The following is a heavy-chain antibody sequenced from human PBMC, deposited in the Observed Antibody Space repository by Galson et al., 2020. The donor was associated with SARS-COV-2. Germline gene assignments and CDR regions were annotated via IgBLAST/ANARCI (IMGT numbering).Heavy chain of an antibody. V-gene: IGHV1-2*04. D-gene: IGHD4-17*01. CDR3: ARDYGDFYGMDV. Sequence: ASVKVSCKASGYTFTGYYMHWVRQAPGQGLEWMGWNNPNSGGTNYAQKFQGWVTMTRDTSISTAYMELRRLRSDDTAVYYCARDYGDFYGMDVWGQGTTVTVSS. CDR2: NNPNSGGT. CDR1: GYTFTGYY. J-gene: IGHJ6*02.